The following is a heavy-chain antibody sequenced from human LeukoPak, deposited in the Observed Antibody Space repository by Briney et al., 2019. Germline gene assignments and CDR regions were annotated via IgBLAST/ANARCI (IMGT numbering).Heavy chain of an antibody. CDR3: ANVLDCSSTSCYGPPHAFDI. CDR2: IYSGGST. D-gene: IGHD2-2*01. CDR1: GFTVSSNY. V-gene: IGHV3-66*02. J-gene: IGHJ3*02. Sequence: PGGSLRLSCAASGFTVSSNYMSWVRQAPGKGLEWVSVIYSGGSTYYADSVKGRFTISRDNSKNTLYLQMNSLRAEDTAVYYCANVLDCSSTSCYGPPHAFDIWGQGTMVTVSS.